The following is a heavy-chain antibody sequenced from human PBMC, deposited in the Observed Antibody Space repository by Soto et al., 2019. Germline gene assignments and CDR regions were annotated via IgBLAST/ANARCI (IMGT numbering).Heavy chain of an antibody. CDR2: IIPMFGTA. J-gene: IGHJ4*02. V-gene: IGHV1-69*01. CDR3: ARGWETVGTTTPFAY. CDR1: GGTFSTYA. Sequence: QVQLVQSGAEVKKPASSVKVSCKASGGTFSTYAITWVRQAPGQGLEWMGGIIPMFGTANYAQKFRGRVTVTVDESTSTALMELSSLRSEDTAVYYCARGWETVGTTTPFAYWGQGTLVTVSS. D-gene: IGHD1-26*01.